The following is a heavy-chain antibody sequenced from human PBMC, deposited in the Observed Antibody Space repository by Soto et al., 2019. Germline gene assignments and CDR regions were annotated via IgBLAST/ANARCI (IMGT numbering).Heavy chain of an antibody. CDR3: ARHRAVAGLDY. Sequence: SETLSLTCDVFGDSVNSDNYYWTWIRQPPGKDLEWIGNIYFSGSTYYNPSLNSRVTLSIDTSKNHSSLKLTSVTAADTAMYYCARHRAVAGLDYWGQGTLVTVSS. D-gene: IGHD6-19*01. V-gene: IGHV4-39*01. J-gene: IGHJ4*02. CDR2: IYFSGST. CDR1: GDSVNSDNYY.